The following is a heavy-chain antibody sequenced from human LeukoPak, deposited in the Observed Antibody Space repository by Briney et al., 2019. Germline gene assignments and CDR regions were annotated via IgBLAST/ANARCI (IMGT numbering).Heavy chain of an antibody. Sequence: SETLSLTCAVSGGSISSTRYYWGWIRQPPGKGLEWIGTIYYIGSTYYNPSLKSRVTISVDTSKNQFSLKLSSVTAADTAVYYCARGLGYYDSSGYYRWGQGTLVTVSS. CDR1: GGSISSTRYY. CDR3: ARGLGYYDSSGYYR. V-gene: IGHV4-39*01. J-gene: IGHJ5*02. D-gene: IGHD3-22*01. CDR2: IYYIGST.